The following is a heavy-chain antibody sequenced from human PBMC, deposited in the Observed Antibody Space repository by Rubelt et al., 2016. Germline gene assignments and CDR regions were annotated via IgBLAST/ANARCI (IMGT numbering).Heavy chain of an antibody. CDR2: IWYDGNNK. CDR3: ARALHCTTTTCYAGNVDY. D-gene: IGHD2-8*01. Sequence: LEWVAVIWYDGNNKYYADSVKGRFTISRDNAKNSLSLQMNSLRAEDTAVYYCARALHCTTTTCYAGNVDYWAREPWSPSPQ. V-gene: IGHV3-33*01. J-gene: IGHJ4*02.